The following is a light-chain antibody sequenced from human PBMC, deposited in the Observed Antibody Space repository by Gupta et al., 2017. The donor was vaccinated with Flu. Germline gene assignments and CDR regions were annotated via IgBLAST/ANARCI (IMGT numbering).Light chain of an antibody. J-gene: IGKJ1*01. CDR2: AAS. V-gene: IGKV1-39*01. Sequence: DIQMTQSPSSLSASVGDRVTIPCRASQTISIYLNWYQQRPGKAPKLLIYAASSLQSGVPSRFSGSGSGTEFTLTISRLQPEDFATYYCQQSYSTPQTFGQGTKVEIK. CDR1: QTISIY. CDR3: QQSYSTPQT.